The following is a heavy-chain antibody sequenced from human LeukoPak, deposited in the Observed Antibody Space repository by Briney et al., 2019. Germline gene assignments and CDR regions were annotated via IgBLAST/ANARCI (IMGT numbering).Heavy chain of an antibody. D-gene: IGHD3-10*01. Sequence: SETLSLTCSVSGGSISSGPYFWSWIRQPPGTGLEWIGNIFYSGSTNYNPSLQSRVSISVDTSKNQFSLNLSSVTAADTAVYYCARLLAGEYDPFDIWGQGTMVTVSS. CDR3: ARLLAGEYDPFDI. J-gene: IGHJ3*02. V-gene: IGHV4-61*01. CDR1: GGSISSGPYF. CDR2: IFYSGST.